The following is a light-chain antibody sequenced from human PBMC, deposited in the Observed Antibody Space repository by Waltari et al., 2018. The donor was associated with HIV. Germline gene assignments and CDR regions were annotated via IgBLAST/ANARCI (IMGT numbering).Light chain of an antibody. Sequence: DIQLTQSPSSLSASVGDRITITCQATQDISNYLNWLQQKPGQAPELVNYDVSNLETGVPSRFSGSGSETHFTFTITSLQPEDIGIFYCQEYDNLRRGFTFGPGT. V-gene: IGKV1-33*01. J-gene: IGKJ3*01. CDR2: DVS. CDR3: QEYDNLRRGFT. CDR1: QDISNY.